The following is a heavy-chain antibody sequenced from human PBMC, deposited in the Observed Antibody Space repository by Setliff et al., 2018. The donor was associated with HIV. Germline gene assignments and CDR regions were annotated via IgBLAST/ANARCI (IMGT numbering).Heavy chain of an antibody. Sequence: ASVKVSCKASGYTFTSYYMHWVRQAPGQGLEWMGIIYPSNGATTYAQKFKGRVTMTWDTSTTTAYMELRSLRSDDTAVYYCAKGNSYAENAFDIWGQGTMVTVSS. V-gene: IGHV1-46*01. CDR1: GYTFTSYY. CDR2: IYPSNGAT. D-gene: IGHD5-18*01. J-gene: IGHJ3*02. CDR3: AKGNSYAENAFDI.